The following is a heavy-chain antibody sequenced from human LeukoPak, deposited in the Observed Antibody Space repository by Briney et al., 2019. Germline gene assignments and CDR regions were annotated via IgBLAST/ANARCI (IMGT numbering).Heavy chain of an antibody. V-gene: IGHV3-7*01. CDR2: INQDGSEQ. CDR3: ARVGYCSTTSCYWRAFDY. Sequence: GGSLRLSCAASGFTFSSYSMNWVRQAPGKGLEWVANINQDGSEQYYVDSVKGRFTISRDNAKNSLYLQMNSLRAEDTAVYYCARVGYCSTTSCYWRAFDYWGQGTLVTVSS. J-gene: IGHJ4*02. D-gene: IGHD2-2*01. CDR1: GFTFSSYS.